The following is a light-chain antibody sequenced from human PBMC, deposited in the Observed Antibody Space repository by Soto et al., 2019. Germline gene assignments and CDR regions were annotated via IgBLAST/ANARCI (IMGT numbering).Light chain of an antibody. CDR1: SSDVGSYNS. Sequence: SALTQPASVSGSPGQSITISCTGTSSDVGSYNSVSWHQQHPGQAPKLMIYDVTNRASGIPDRFSASKSGNTASLTISGLQAGDEADYYCSSYTSSSTYVFGTGTKLTVL. CDR2: DVT. J-gene: IGLJ1*01. CDR3: SSYTSSSTYV. V-gene: IGLV2-14*01.